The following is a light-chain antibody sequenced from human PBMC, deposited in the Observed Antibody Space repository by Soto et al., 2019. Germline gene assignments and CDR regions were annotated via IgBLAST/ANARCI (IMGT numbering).Light chain of an antibody. CDR2: SAS. V-gene: IGKV1-39*01. CDR1: QSMSDS. CDR3: QQSYSNSYT. Sequence: DIQLTQSPSSLSASVGDRVTITCRASQSMSDSLNWYQQKSGKAPKLLIYSASSLESGVPSRFSGSWSGTDFTLTISSRQPEDFGTYFCQQSYSNSYTFGQGTTLEIK. J-gene: IGKJ2*01.